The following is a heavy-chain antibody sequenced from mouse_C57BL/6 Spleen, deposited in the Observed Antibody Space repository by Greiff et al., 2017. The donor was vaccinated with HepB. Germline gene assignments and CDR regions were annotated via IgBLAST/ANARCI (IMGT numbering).Heavy chain of an antibody. Sequence: VQLQQSGAELVRPGASVKLSCTASGFNIKDYYMHWVKQRPEQGLEWIGRIDPEDGDTEYAPKFQGKATMPADTSSNTAYLQLSSLTSEDTAVYYCTPTAQAWFAYWGQGTLVTVSA. CDR2: IDPEDGDT. V-gene: IGHV14-1*01. D-gene: IGHD3-2*02. CDR3: TPTAQAWFAY. CDR1: GFNIKDYY. J-gene: IGHJ3*01.